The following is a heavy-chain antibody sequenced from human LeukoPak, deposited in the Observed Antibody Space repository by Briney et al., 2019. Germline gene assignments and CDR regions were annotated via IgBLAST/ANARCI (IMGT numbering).Heavy chain of an antibody. J-gene: IGHJ4*02. Sequence: SETLSLTCTVSGGSISSYYWSWIRQPPGKGLEWIGYIYYSGNTKYNPSLKSRVTISVDTSKNQFSLKLSSVTAADTAVYYCARRPDYYDSSGYPVPTDFWGQGTLVTVSS. V-gene: IGHV4-59*08. CDR1: GGSISSYY. CDR2: IYYSGNT. CDR3: ARRPDYYDSSGYPVPTDF. D-gene: IGHD3-22*01.